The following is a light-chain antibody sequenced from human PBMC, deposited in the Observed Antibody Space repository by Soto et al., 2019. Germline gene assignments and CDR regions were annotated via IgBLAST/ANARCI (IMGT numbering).Light chain of an antibody. V-gene: IGKV1-13*02. CDR1: QGIGSA. Sequence: AIQLTQSPSSLSASVGDRVTITCRASQGIGSALAWYQQKPGKAPKLLIYDASSLESGVPSRFSGSRSGTDFTLTISSLQPEDFATYYCQQFNVFGGGTKV. J-gene: IGKJ4*01. CDR2: DAS. CDR3: QQFNV.